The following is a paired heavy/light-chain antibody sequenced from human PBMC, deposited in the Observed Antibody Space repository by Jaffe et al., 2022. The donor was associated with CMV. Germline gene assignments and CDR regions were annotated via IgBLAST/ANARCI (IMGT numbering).Heavy chain of an antibody. CDR2: ISGSGGST. J-gene: IGHJ6*02. V-gene: IGHV3-23*01. CDR1: GFTFSSYA. D-gene: IGHD4-4*01. CDR3: AKDPGYSNYYYYYYGMDV. Sequence: EVQLLESGGGLVQPGGSLRLSCAASGFTFSSYAMSWVRQAPGKGLEWVSAISGSGGSTYYADSVKGRFTISRDNSKNTLYLQMNSLRAEDTAVYYCAKDPGYSNYYYYYYGMDVWGQGTTVTVSS.
Light chain of an antibody. CDR3: QTWGTGYWV. CDR1: SGHSSYA. J-gene: IGLJ3*02. V-gene: IGLV4-69*01. CDR2: LNSDGSH. Sequence: QLVLTQSPSASASLGASVKLTCTLSSGHSSYAIAWHQQQPEKGPRYLMKLNSDGSHSKGDGIPDRFSGSSSGAERYLTISSLQSEDEADYYCQTWGTGYWVFGGGTKLTVL.